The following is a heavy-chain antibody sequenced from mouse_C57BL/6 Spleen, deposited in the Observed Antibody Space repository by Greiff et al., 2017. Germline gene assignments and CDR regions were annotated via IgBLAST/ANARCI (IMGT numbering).Heavy chain of an antibody. CDR2: INPNNGGT. D-gene: IGHD2-3*01. V-gene: IGHV1-18*01. CDR1: GYTFTDYN. J-gene: IGHJ3*01. Sequence: EVQLQQSGPELVKPGASVKIPCTASGYTFTDYNMDWVKQSHGKSLEWIGDINPNNGGTIYNQKFKGKATLTVDKSSSTAYMELRSPTSEDTAVYYCARSSDGYYAWFAYWGQGTLVTVSA. CDR3: ARSSDGYYAWFAY.